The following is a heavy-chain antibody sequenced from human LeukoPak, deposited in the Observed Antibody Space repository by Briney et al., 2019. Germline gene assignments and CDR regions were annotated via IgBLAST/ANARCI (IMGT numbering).Heavy chain of an antibody. Sequence: PSVKVSCKASGYTFSGYYMHWVRQAPGQGLEWMGWINPNSGGTNYAQKFQGRVIMTTDTSISTAYMELSRLRSDDTAVYYCAREELLAFDYWGQGSLVTVSS. V-gene: IGHV1-2*02. CDR3: AREELLAFDY. CDR2: INPNSGGT. D-gene: IGHD1-7*01. J-gene: IGHJ4*02. CDR1: GYTFSGYY.